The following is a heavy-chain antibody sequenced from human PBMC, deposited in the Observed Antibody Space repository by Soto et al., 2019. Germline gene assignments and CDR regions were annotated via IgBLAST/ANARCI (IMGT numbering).Heavy chain of an antibody. J-gene: IGHJ4*02. CDR1: VFTCSSYA. CDR2: ISYDGGNK. D-gene: IGHD6-19*01. Sequence: QPWGSLRLSCAASVFTCSSYALHWVRQAPGKGLEWVAVISYDGGNKYYADSVKGRFTISRDNSKNTLYLQMNSLRAEDTAVYYCARDRTAVGTFDYWGQGTLVTVSS. V-gene: IGHV3-30-3*01. CDR3: ARDRTAVGTFDY.